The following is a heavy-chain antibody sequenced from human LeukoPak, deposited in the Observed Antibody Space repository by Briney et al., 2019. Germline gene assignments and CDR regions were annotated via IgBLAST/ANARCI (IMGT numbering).Heavy chain of an antibody. Sequence: GSPRLSCAASGFTFSSYAMHWVRQATGKGLEWVAVISYDGSNKYYADSVKGRFTISRDNSKNTLYLQMNSLRAEDTAVYYCALDNGYWGQGTLVTVSS. CDR3: ALDNGY. CDR1: GFTFSSYA. CDR2: ISYDGSNK. J-gene: IGHJ4*02. D-gene: IGHD1-1*01. V-gene: IGHV3-30*01.